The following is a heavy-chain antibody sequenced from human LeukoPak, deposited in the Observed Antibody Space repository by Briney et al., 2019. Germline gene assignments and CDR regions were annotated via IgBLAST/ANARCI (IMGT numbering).Heavy chain of an antibody. CDR2: IYYSGST. D-gene: IGHD5-18*01. CDR1: GGSISSYY. CDR3: ARLVPGTAMDLFDY. V-gene: IGHV4-59*08. J-gene: IGHJ4*02. Sequence: SETLSLTCTVSGGSISSYYWSWIRQPPGKGLEWIGYIYYSGSTNYNPSLKSRVTISVDTSKNQISLKLSSVTAADTAVYYCARLVPGTAMDLFDYWGQGTLVTVSS.